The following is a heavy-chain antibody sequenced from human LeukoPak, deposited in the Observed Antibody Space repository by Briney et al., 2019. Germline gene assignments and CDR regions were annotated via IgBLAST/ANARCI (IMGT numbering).Heavy chain of an antibody. J-gene: IGHJ5*02. CDR2: IIPIFGTA. CDR3: ARVPTYCSGGSCYAMWWFDP. D-gene: IGHD2-15*01. Sequence: SVKVSCKASGGTFSSYAISWVRQAPGQGLEWMGGIIPIFGTANYAQKFQGRVTITADESTSTAYMELSSLRSEDTAVYYCARVPTYCSGGSCYAMWWFDPWGQGTLVTVSS. CDR1: GGTFSSYA. V-gene: IGHV1-69*01.